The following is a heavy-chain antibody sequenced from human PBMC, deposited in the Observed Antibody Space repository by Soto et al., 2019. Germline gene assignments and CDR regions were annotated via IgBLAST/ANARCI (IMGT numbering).Heavy chain of an antibody. Sequence: SETLSLTCTVSGGSISSYYWSWIRQPPGKGLEWIGYIYYSGSTNYDPSLKSRVTISVDTSKNQFSLKLSSVTAADTAVYYCAGVGGSSDYWGQGTLVTVSS. D-gene: IGHD2-15*01. CDR2: IYYSGST. CDR1: GGSISSYY. J-gene: IGHJ4*02. CDR3: AGVGGSSDY. V-gene: IGHV4-59*01.